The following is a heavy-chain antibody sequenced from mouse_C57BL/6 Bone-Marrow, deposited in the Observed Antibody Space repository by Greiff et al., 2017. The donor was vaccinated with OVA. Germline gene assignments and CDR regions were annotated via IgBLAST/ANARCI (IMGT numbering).Heavy chain of an antibody. CDR1: GYTFTNYW. CDR3: ARWNYGSSWFAY. Sequence: VKVVESGAELVRPGTSVKMSCKASGYTFTNYWIGWAKQRPGHGLEWIGDIYPGGGYTNYNEKFKGKATLTADKSSSTAYMQFSSLTSEDSAIYYCARWNYGSSWFAYWGQGTLVTVSA. CDR2: IYPGGGYT. V-gene: IGHV1-63*01. D-gene: IGHD1-1*01. J-gene: IGHJ3*01.